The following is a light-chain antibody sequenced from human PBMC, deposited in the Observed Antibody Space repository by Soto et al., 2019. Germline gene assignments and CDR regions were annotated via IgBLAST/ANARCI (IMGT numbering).Light chain of an antibody. V-gene: IGKV1-39*01. CDR1: QAISRY. CDR3: QQSYSSPLT. Sequence: DIQMTQSPSSLSTSVGDRVTITCRASQAISRYLNWYQQKPGKAPNLLIFTASSLQSGVPSRFSGSGSGTDFTLTISSLQPEDFATYYCQQSYSSPLTFGGGTKVDIK. J-gene: IGKJ4*01. CDR2: TAS.